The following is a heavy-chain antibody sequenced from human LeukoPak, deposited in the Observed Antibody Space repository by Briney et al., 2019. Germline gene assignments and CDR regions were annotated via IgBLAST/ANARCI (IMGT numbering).Heavy chain of an antibody. J-gene: IGHJ2*01. CDR3: ARVSSGSYYDWYFDL. V-gene: IGHV4-30-2*01. D-gene: IGHD1-26*01. CDR2: IYHSGST. Sequence: SETLSLTCAVSGGSISSGGYSWSWIRQPPGTGLEWIGYIYHSGSTYYNPSLKSRVTISVDRSKNQFSLKLSSVTAADTAVYYCARVSSGSYYDWYFDLWGRGTLVTVSS. CDR1: GGSISSGGYS.